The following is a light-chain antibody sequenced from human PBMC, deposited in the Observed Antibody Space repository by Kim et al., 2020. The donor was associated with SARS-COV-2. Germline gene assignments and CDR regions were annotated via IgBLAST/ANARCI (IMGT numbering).Light chain of an antibody. Sequence: ASVGDRVPITCRASQGISTSLAWYQQKPGKAPKLLIYAASTLQSGVPSRFSGTGSGTEFTLTITTLQPENFATYYCQQLNSYPITFGQGTRLEIK. V-gene: IGKV1-9*01. CDR2: AAS. J-gene: IGKJ5*01. CDR3: QQLNSYPIT. CDR1: QGISTS.